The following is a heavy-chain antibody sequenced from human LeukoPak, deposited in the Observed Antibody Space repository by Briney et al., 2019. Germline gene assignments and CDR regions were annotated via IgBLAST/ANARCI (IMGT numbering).Heavy chain of an antibody. D-gene: IGHD5-12*01. CDR3: ARDDEYSGYDY. CDR2: IYHSGST. J-gene: IGHJ4*02. V-gene: IGHV4-4*02. CDR1: GGSISSSYW. Sequence: SGTLSRTCAVSGGSISSSYWWSWVRQPPGKGLEWIGEIYHSGSTNYNASLKSRVNISVDKSKNQFSLKLSSVTAADTAVYYCARDDEYSGYDYWGQGTLVTVSS.